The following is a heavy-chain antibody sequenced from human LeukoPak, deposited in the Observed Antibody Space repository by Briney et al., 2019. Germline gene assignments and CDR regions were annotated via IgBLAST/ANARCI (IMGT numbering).Heavy chain of an antibody. J-gene: IGHJ4*02. D-gene: IGHD3-10*01. V-gene: IGHV5-51*01. CDR2: IYSGLSDT. Sequence: SLKSSSKGSGYSFSTYWIGWVRQMPGKGLEWMGIIYSGLSDTRYSPSFQGQVTISADKSISTAYLQWSSLKASDSAMYYCARHRASGSGSYYIRYFDYWGQGTLVTDCS. CDR1: GYSFSTYW. CDR3: ARHRASGSGSYYIRYFDY.